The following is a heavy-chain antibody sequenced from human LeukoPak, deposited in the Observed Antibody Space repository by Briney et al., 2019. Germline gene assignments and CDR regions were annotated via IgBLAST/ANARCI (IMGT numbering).Heavy chain of an antibody. J-gene: IGHJ4*02. CDR3: ARFAGVLLDYFNY. CDR2: ISSSSSTI. Sequence: AGGSLRLSCAASGFTFSSYSMNWVRQAPGKGLEWVSYISSSSSTIYYADSVKGRFTISRDNAKNSLYLQMNSLRAEDTAVYYCARFAGVLLDYFNYWGQGTLVTVSS. D-gene: IGHD3-10*01. V-gene: IGHV3-48*01. CDR1: GFTFSSYS.